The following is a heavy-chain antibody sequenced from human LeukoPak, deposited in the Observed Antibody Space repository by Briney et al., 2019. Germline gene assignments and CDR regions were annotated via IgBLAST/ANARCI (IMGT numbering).Heavy chain of an antibody. CDR2: ISYDGSNK. Sequence: GGSLRLSCAASVFTFSSYGMHWVRQAPGKGLEWVAVISYDGSNKYYTDSVKGRFTISRDNSKNTLYLQMNSLRAEDTAVYYCAKDLQDYYYYGMDVWGQGTTVTVSS. J-gene: IGHJ6*02. V-gene: IGHV3-30*18. CDR1: VFTFSSYG. CDR3: AKDLQDYYYYGMDV.